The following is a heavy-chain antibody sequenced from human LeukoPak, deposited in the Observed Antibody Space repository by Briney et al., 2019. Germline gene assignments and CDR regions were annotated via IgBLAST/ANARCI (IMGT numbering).Heavy chain of an antibody. Sequence: PSETLSLTCTVSGGSISSYYWSWIRQPPGKGLEWIGYIYYSGSTNYNPSLKSRVTISVDTSKNQFSLKLSSVTAADTAVYYCARGDHDWLNAFDIWGQGTMVTVSS. CDR1: GGSISSYY. V-gene: IGHV4-59*01. J-gene: IGHJ3*02. D-gene: IGHD3-9*01. CDR3: ARGDHDWLNAFDI. CDR2: IYYSGST.